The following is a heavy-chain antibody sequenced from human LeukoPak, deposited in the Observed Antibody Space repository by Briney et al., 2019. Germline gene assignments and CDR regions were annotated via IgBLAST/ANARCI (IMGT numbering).Heavy chain of an antibody. CDR1: GYTFTSYG. CDR2: ISAYNGNT. Sequence: ASVKVSCKASGYTFTSYGISWVRQAPGQGLEWMGWISAYNGNTNYAQKFQGRVTMTRDTSISTAYMGLSSLRSEDTAVYYCARGVPRYCRSPVRATADICGVYWGQGTLVTVSS. D-gene: IGHD2-2*01. CDR3: ARGVPRYCRSPVRATADICGVY. J-gene: IGHJ4*02. V-gene: IGHV1-18*01.